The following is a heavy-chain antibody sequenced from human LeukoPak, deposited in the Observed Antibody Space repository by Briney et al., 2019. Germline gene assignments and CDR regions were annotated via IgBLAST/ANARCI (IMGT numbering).Heavy chain of an antibody. D-gene: IGHD6-19*01. Sequence: SQTLSLTCAISGDSVSSNSAAWNWIRHSPSRGLECLGRTYYGSKWYIDYAISVKGRITINPDTSKNQFSLQLNSVTPEDTAVYYCVRGAGALDTWGQGTTVTVSS. J-gene: IGHJ3*02. V-gene: IGHV6-1*01. CDR1: GDSVSSNSAA. CDR3: VRGAGALDT. CDR2: TYYGSKWYI.